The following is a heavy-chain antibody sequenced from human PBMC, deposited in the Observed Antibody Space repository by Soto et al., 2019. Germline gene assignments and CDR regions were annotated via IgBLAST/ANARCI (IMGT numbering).Heavy chain of an antibody. CDR2: SIPILGIA. Sequence: QVQLVQSGAEVKKPGSSVKVSCKASGGTFSSYTISWVRQAPGQGLEWIGRSIPILGIANYAQKFQGRVTSTADKSTSTAYMEQSSLRSEDTAVYYCARGSTSYATIDFDPWGQGTLVTVSS. CDR1: GGTFSSYT. J-gene: IGHJ5*02. D-gene: IGHD2-2*01. CDR3: ARGSTSYATIDFDP. V-gene: IGHV1-69*02.